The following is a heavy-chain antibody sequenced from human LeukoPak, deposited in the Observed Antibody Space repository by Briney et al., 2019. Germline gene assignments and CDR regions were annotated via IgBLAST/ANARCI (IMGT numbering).Heavy chain of an antibody. CDR2: ISSSSSTI. D-gene: IGHD3-22*01. Sequence: PGGSLRLSCAASGFTFSNYNMSWVRQAPGKGLEWVSYISSSSSTIYYADSVKGRFTISRDNAKNSLYLQMNSLRAEDTAVYYCARHDSSGYYYVKYYFDYWGQGTLVTVSS. V-gene: IGHV3-48*01. CDR3: ARHDSSGYYYVKYYFDY. J-gene: IGHJ4*02. CDR1: GFTFSNYN.